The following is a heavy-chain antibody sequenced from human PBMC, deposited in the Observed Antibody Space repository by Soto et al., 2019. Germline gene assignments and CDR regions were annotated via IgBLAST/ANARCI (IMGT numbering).Heavy chain of an antibody. Sequence: GGSLGLSCAASGFTFTRYSMNWVRQAPGKGLEWVSSISSTTNYIYYGDSMKGRFTISRDNAKNSLYLEMNSLRAEDTAVYYCARESEDLTSNFDYWGQGTLVTVSS. CDR3: ARESEDLTSNFDY. CDR1: GFTFTRYS. CDR2: ISSTTNYI. J-gene: IGHJ4*02. V-gene: IGHV3-21*06.